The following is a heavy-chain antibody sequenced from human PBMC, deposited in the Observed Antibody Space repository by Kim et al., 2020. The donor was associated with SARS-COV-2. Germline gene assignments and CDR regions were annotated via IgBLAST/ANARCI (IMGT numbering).Heavy chain of an antibody. Sequence: GESLKISCKGSGYTFTNFWIGWVRQMPGGGLEWMGIIQPGDSKTKYSPSFQGQVTISADKSIDTAYLQWSRLKASDTAMYFCARHRDYDTLTNYYEPMFDYWGQGTQLSVSS. V-gene: IGHV5-51*01. J-gene: IGHJ4*02. CDR3: ARHRDYDTLTNYYEPMFDY. CDR1: GYTFTNFW. D-gene: IGHD3-9*01. CDR2: IQPGDSKT.